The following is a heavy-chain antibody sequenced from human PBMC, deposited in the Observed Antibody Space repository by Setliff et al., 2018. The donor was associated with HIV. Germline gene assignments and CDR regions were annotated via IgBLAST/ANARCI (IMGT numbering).Heavy chain of an antibody. V-gene: IGHV4-31*03. CDR2: IYYSGST. Sequence: SETLSLTCTVSGGSISSGGYFWSWIRQLPGKGLEWIGYIYYSGSTFYNPSLKSRVSISVDMSKNQFSLRLKSVTAADTAVYYCARADYDGGIYYFDFWDKGTLVTVSS. J-gene: IGHJ4*02. CDR1: GGSISSGGYF. CDR3: ARADYDGGIYYFDF. D-gene: IGHD4-17*01.